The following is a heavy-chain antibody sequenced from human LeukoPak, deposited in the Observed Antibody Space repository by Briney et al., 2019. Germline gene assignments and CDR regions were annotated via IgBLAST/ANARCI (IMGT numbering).Heavy chain of an antibody. V-gene: IGHV3-23*01. CDR2: ISGSGGST. CDR3: AKGGYCSSTSCYFREIYGMDV. Sequence: GASLRLSCAASVFTFSSYAMSWVRQAPGKGLEWVSAISGSGGSTYYADSVKGRFTISRDNSKNTLYLQMNSLRAEDTAVYYCAKGGYCSSTSCYFREIYGMDVWGQGTTVTVSS. CDR1: VFTFSSYA. D-gene: IGHD2-2*01. J-gene: IGHJ6*02.